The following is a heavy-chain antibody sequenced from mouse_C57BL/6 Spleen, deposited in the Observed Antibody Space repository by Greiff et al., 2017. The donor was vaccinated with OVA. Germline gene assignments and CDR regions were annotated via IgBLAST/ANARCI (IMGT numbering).Heavy chain of an antibody. CDR3: ARDSSGYVPFAY. D-gene: IGHD3-2*02. CDR1: GYTFTSYW. J-gene: IGHJ3*01. CDR2: IHPNSGST. V-gene: IGHV1-64*01. Sequence: QVQLQQPGAELVKPGASVKLSCKASGYTFTSYWMHWVKQRPGQGLEWIGMIHPNSGSTNYNEKFKSKATLTVDKSSSTAYMQLSSLTSEDPAVYYCARDSSGYVPFAYWGQGTLVTVSA.